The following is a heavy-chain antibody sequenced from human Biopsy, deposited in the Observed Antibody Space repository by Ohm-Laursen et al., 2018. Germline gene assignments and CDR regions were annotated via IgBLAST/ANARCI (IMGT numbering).Heavy chain of an antibody. CDR2: ISETSSHI. Sequence: SLRLSCAASGFSVSSYDMNWVRQAPGKGLAWISYISETSSHIYDADSVRGRFTVARDIAKNSLYLQLNSLRVEDTAVYYCARDSSRRAREGGMDVWGQGTTVPVSS. CDR1: GFSVSSYD. D-gene: IGHD6-6*01. CDR3: ARDSSRRAREGGMDV. V-gene: IGHV3-21*01. J-gene: IGHJ6*02.